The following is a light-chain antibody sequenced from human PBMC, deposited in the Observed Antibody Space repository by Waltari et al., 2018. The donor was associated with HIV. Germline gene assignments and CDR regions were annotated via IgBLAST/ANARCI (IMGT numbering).Light chain of an antibody. J-gene: IGLJ2*01. Sequence: QSALTQPASVSGSPGQSITISCTGTSSDIGGYNYVSWYQQHPDKAPKLMIFDVSKRPSGVSNRFSGSKSGNTASLTISGLQTEDEGDYYCRSFTSSNTFIFGGGTKLTVL. CDR2: DVS. CDR1: SSDIGGYNY. V-gene: IGLV2-14*03. CDR3: RSFTSSNTFI.